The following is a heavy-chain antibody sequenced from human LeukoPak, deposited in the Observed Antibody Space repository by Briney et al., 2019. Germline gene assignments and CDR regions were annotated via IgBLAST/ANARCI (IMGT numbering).Heavy chain of an antibody. CDR1: GYTLTELS. V-gene: IGHV1-24*01. J-gene: IGHJ4*02. D-gene: IGHD6-19*01. CDR2: FDPEDGET. Sequence: ASVKVSCKVSGYTLTELSMHWVRQAPGKGLEWMGGFDPEDGETIYAQKSQGRVTMTEDTSTDTAYMELSSLRSEDTAVYYCATVSSGFSIDNYYFDYWGQGTLVTVSS. CDR3: ATVSSGFSIDNYYFDY.